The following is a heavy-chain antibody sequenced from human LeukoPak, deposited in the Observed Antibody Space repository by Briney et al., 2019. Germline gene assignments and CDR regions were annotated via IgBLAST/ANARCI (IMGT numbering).Heavy chain of an antibody. V-gene: IGHV3-33*08. CDR2: IGREGRAK. Sequence: GGSLRLSCAASGFTFSSHGMHWVRQAPGKGLEWVAVIGREGRAKYYADSVKGRFTLSRDNSINTLYLEMNSLRAEDTAVYYCARVLGSSDWYRGVDYWGQGTLVTVSS. CDR3: ARVLGSSDWYRGVDY. D-gene: IGHD6-19*01. CDR1: GFTFSSHG. J-gene: IGHJ4*02.